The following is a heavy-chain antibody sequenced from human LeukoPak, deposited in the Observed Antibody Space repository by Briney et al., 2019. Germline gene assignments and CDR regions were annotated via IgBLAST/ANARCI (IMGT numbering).Heavy chain of an antibody. CDR2: ISAYNGNT. D-gene: IGHD2-8*01. CDR1: GYTFTSYG. J-gene: IGHJ6*02. Sequence: ASVKVSCKASGYTFTSYGISWVRQAPGQGLEWMGWISAYNGNTNYAQKLQGRVTMTTDTSTSTAYMELRSLRSDDTAVYYCARDNGVAPLYYYGMDVWSQGTTVTVSS. V-gene: IGHV1-18*01. CDR3: ARDNGVAPLYYYGMDV.